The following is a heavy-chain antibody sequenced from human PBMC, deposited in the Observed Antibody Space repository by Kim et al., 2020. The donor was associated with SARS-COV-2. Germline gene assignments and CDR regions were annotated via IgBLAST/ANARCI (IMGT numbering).Heavy chain of an antibody. CDR3: ARKAYCGGDCYWRLDY. D-gene: IGHD2-21*02. Sequence: GGSLRLSCAASGFTFSSYSMNWVRQAPGKGLEWVSSISSSSSYIYYADSVKGRFTISRDNAKNSLYLQMNSLRAEDTAVYYCARKAYCGGDCYWRLDYWGQGTLVTVSS. CDR2: ISSSSSYI. V-gene: IGHV3-21*01. J-gene: IGHJ4*02. CDR1: GFTFSSYS.